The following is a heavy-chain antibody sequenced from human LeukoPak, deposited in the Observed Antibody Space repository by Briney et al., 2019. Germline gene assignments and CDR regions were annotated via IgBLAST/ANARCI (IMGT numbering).Heavy chain of an antibody. D-gene: IGHD5-18*01. CDR1: GYTFTTHG. Sequence: ASVKVSCRSSGYTFTTHGITWVRQAPGQGLEWMGWISTYNGNTNYAQKLQGRVTMTTDTSTSTAYMELRSLRSDDTAMYYCARDRMDTGTYLDYWGQGTLVTVSS. CDR3: ARDRMDTGTYLDY. CDR2: ISTYNGNT. V-gene: IGHV1-18*01. J-gene: IGHJ4*02.